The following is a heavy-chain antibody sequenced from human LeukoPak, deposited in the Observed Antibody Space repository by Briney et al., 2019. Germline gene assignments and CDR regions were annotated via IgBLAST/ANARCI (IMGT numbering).Heavy chain of an antibody. Sequence: ASVKVSCEASGYTFTSYDINWVRQATGQGLEWMGWMNPNSGNTGYAQKFQGRVTMTRNTSISTAYMELSSLRSEGTAVYYCATGLYSSGWYETLYYFDYWGQGTLVTVSS. CDR2: MNPNSGNT. D-gene: IGHD6-19*01. CDR1: GYTFTSYD. CDR3: ATGLYSSGWYETLYYFDY. V-gene: IGHV1-8*01. J-gene: IGHJ4*02.